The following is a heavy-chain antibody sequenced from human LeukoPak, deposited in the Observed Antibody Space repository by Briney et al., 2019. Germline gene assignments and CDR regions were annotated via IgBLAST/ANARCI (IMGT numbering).Heavy chain of an antibody. J-gene: IGHJ4*02. V-gene: IGHV3-48*02. CDR3: ARETVGLDY. Sequence: GGSLRLSCAAPGFTFSNYNLNWVRQAPGKGLEWVSYISDGSSTIYYADSVRGRFTISRDNAKNSLYLQINSLRDEDTAVYYCARETVGLDYWGQGTLVTVSS. CDR1: GFTFSNYN. CDR2: ISDGSSTI. D-gene: IGHD4-23*01.